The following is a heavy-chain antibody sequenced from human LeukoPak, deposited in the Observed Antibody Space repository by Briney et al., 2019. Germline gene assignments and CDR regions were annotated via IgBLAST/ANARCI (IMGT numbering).Heavy chain of an antibody. CDR2: INPKSGDT. D-gene: IGHD3-22*01. CDR1: GYTFTGYY. V-gene: IGHV1-2*02. CDR3: ARVGHYYDSCGYYTFDY. Sequence: ASVKVSCRTSGYTFTGYYIHWVRQAPGQGLEWMAWINPKSGDTNYAQKFQGRVTMTGDTSISTAHMELSRLRSDDTALYYCARVGHYYDSCGYYTFDYWGQGTLVTVSS. J-gene: IGHJ4*02.